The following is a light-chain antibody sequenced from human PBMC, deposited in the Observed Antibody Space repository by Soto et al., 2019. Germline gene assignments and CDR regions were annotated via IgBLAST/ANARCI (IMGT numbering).Light chain of an antibody. J-gene: IGLJ2*01. CDR3: SSYTNSGTVV. CDR2: DVS. Sequence: QSALTQPASVSGSPGQSITISCTGTSSDVGAYNYVSWYQHHPGKAPKLMIYDVSNWPSGVSNRFSGSKSANTASLTISGLQAEDEADYYCSSYTNSGTVVFCGGTKLTVL. V-gene: IGLV2-14*03. CDR1: SSDVGAYNY.